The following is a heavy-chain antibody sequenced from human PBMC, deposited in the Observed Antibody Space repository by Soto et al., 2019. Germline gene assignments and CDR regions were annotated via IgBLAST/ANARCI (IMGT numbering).Heavy chain of an antibody. D-gene: IGHD3-22*01. CDR2: IYPGDSDT. CDR3: ARHDRGYYYGMDV. J-gene: IGHJ6*02. Sequence: GESLKISCTGSGYSFTSYWIGWVRQMPGKGLECMGIIYPGDSDTRYSPSFQGQVTISAGKSISTAYLQWSSLKASDTAMYYCARHDRGYYYGMDVWGQGTTVTVSS. V-gene: IGHV5-51*01. CDR1: GYSFTSYW.